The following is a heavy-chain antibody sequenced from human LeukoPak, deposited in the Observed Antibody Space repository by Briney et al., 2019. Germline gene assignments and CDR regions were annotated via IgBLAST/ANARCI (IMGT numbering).Heavy chain of an antibody. CDR1: GFTFSSYA. CDR3: AKDHRMIVVVSQYFQH. V-gene: IGHV3-23*01. CDR2: ISGSGGST. Sequence: GGSLRLSCAASGFTFSSYAMSWVRQAPGKGLEWVSAISGSGGSTYYADSVKGRFTISRDNSKNTLYLQMNSLRAEDTAVYYCAKDHRMIVVVSQYFQHWGQGTLVTVSS. J-gene: IGHJ1*01. D-gene: IGHD3-22*01.